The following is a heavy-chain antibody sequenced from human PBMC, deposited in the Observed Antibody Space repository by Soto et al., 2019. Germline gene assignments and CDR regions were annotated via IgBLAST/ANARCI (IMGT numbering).Heavy chain of an antibody. D-gene: IGHD5-18*01. J-gene: IGHJ5*02. CDR2: IYESGYT. CDR1: GASVSTGAYY. CDR3: VRALRHTAMVYPCFDP. Sequence: SETLSLTCTVSGASVSTGAYYWGWVRQRPGRGLEWIGYIYESGYTYYNTSLKSRLTISLDRSNNQFSLGLTSATAADTAVYYCVRALRHTAMVYPCFDPWGQGTLVTVSS. V-gene: IGHV4-31*03.